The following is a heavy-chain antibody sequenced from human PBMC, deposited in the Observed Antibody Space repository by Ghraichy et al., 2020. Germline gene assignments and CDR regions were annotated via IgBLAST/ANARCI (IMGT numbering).Heavy chain of an antibody. CDR2: ISYDGSNK. D-gene: IGHD1-26*01. CDR1: GFTFSSYG. V-gene: IGHV3-30*18. J-gene: IGHJ6*02. CDR3: AKDIKWGINWGIVLYYYGMDV. Sequence: GSLNISCAASGFTFSSYGMHWVRQAPGKGLEWVAVISYDGSNKYYADSVKGRFTISRDNSKNTLYLQMNSLRAEDTAVYYCAKDIKWGINWGIVLYYYGMDVWGQGTTVTVSS.